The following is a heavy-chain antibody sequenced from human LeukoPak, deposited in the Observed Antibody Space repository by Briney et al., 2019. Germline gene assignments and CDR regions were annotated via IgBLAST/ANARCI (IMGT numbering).Heavy chain of an antibody. V-gene: IGHV3-21*03. Sequence: GGSLRLSCAASGFTFSSYSMNWVRQAPGKGLEWVSSISSSSSYIYYADSVKGRFTISRDNAKNSLYLQMNSLRAEDTAVYYCAREGWSQYYFDYWGQGTLVTVSS. CDR1: GFTFSSYS. D-gene: IGHD2-15*01. CDR3: AREGWSQYYFDY. CDR2: ISSSSSYI. J-gene: IGHJ4*02.